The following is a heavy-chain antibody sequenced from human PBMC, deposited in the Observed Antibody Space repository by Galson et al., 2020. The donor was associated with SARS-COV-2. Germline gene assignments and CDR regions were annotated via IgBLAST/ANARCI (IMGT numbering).Heavy chain of an antibody. CDR3: ARGLTEDSSSSWWGNYYYGMDV. V-gene: IGHV1-2*04. J-gene: IGHJ6*02. CDR2: INPNSGGT. Sequence: ASVKVSCKASEYTFTVYYIHWVRQAPGQGLEWMGCINPNSGGTNYAQKFQGWVTLTRDTSISTAYMEMSRLKSDDTAVYFCARGLTEDSSSSWWGNYYYGMDVWAKGPRSPSP. D-gene: IGHD6-6*01. CDR1: EYTFTVYY.